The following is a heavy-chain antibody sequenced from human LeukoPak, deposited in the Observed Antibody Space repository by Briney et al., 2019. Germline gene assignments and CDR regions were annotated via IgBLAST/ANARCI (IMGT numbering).Heavy chain of an antibody. D-gene: IGHD3-22*01. CDR3: ARGGRGVQYYYDSTGHFDL. V-gene: IGHV4-61*02. J-gene: IGHJ2*01. CDR2: IYTSGST. Sequence: SETLSLTCTVSGGSISSGSYYWSWIRQPAGTGLEWIGRIYTSGSTNYNPSLKSRVTISVDTSKNQFSLKLSSVTAADTAVYYCARGGRGVQYYYDSTGHFDLWGRGTLVTVSS. CDR1: GGSISSGSYY.